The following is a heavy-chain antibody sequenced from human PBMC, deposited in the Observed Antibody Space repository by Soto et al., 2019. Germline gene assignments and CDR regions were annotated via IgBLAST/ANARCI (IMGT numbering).Heavy chain of an antibody. D-gene: IGHD2-15*01. J-gene: IGHJ1*01. V-gene: IGHV3-23*01. CDR2: ISATGATT. CDR1: GFTFSYYA. CDR3: AKGRKSTEKDIAVMLAAASSIQH. Sequence: GGSLRLSCVASGFTFSYYALTWVRQAPGKVLEWVSVISATGATTYYADSVRGRFTISRDNSKNTLNLQMNDLRVEDTAVIYCAKGRKSTEKDIAVMLAAASSIQHWGQGTLVTVSS.